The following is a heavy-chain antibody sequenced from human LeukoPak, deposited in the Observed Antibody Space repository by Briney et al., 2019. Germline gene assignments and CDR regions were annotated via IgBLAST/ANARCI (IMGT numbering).Heavy chain of an antibody. CDR2: INPNSGGT. CDR3: ARHPYSGSYHFDY. J-gene: IGHJ4*02. D-gene: IGHD1-26*01. CDR1: GYIFTGYY. Sequence: ASVKVSCKASGYIFTGYYMHWVRQAPGQELEWMGWINPNSGGTNSAQKFQGRVTMTRDTSISTAYMELSRLTSDDTAVYYCARHPYSGSYHFDYWGQGTLVTVSS. V-gene: IGHV1-2*02.